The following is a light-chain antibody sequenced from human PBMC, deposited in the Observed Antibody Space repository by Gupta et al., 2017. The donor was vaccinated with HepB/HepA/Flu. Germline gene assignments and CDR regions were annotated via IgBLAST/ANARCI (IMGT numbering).Light chain of an antibody. V-gene: IGKV1-6*01. Sequence: AIQMTQSPSSLSASVGDRVTITCRASQGIRNDLGWYQQKPGKAPKLLIYAASTLQTGVPWRFSGSGPGTEFTRTINSLQPEDLATYYCLHDYNYPRKFGQGTKVEIK. CDR1: QGIRND. CDR2: AAS. CDR3: LHDYNYPRK. J-gene: IGKJ1*01.